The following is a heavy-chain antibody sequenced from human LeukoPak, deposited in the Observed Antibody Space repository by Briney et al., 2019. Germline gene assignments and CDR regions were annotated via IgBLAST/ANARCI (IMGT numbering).Heavy chain of an antibody. J-gene: IGHJ6*02. V-gene: IGHV4-59*01. CDR1: GGSISSYY. CDR3: ASGHSSGWYGPYYCYGMDV. D-gene: IGHD6-19*01. Sequence: SETLSLTCTVSGGSISSYYWSWIRQPPGKGLEWIGYIYYSGSTNYNPSLKSRVTISVDTSKNQFSLKLSSVTAADTAVYYCASGHSSGWYGPYYCYGMDVWGQGTTVTVSS. CDR2: IYYSGST.